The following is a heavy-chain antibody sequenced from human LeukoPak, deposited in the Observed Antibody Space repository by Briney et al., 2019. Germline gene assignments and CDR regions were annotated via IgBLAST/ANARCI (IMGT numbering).Heavy chain of an antibody. V-gene: IGHV3-30*02. Sequence: GGSLRLSCAASGFTFSSYGMHWVRQAPGKGLEWLTFIRFDGSNKYYADSVKGRFTISRDNSKNTLYLQMNSLRAEDTAVYYCARDEPYYGSGRYMDVWGKGTTVTISS. CDR1: GFTFSSYG. J-gene: IGHJ6*03. CDR2: IRFDGSNK. D-gene: IGHD3-10*01. CDR3: ARDEPYYGSGRYMDV.